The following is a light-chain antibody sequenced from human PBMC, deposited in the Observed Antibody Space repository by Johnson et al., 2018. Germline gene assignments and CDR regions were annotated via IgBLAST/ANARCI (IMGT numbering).Light chain of an antibody. V-gene: IGLV1-51*02. CDR2: ENN. CDR1: SSNIGNNY. Sequence: QSVLTQPPSVSAAPGQKVTISCSGSSSNIGNNYVSWYQQLPGTAPKLLIYENNKRPSGIPDRFSGSKSGTSATLGITGLKTGDEAAYYCGTWDRSLSAGNFFGTGTKVTVL. CDR3: GTWDRSLSAGNF. J-gene: IGLJ1*01.